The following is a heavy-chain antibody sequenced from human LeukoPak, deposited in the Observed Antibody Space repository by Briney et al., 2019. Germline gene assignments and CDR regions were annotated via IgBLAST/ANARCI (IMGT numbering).Heavy chain of an antibody. CDR2: ISSSSGTI. J-gene: IGHJ4*02. V-gene: IGHV3-48*01. CDR1: GFTFSSYS. Sequence: GGSLRLSCAASGFTFSSYSMNWVRQAPGKGLEWVSYISSSSGTIYYADSVKGRFTISRDNAKNSLYLQMNSLRAEDTAVYYCARAEWLRLFDYWGQGTLVTVSS. D-gene: IGHD5-12*01. CDR3: ARAEWLRLFDY.